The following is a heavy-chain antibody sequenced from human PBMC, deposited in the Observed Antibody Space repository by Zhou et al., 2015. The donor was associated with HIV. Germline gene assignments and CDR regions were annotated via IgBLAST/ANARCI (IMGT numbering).Heavy chain of an antibody. J-gene: IGHJ6*02. CDR3: ARDAEYQLLYNGMDV. CDR1: GGTFSSYA. Sequence: QVQLLQSGAEVKKPDSSVRVSCKASGGTFSSYAISWVRQAPGQGLEWMGGIIPIFGTANYAQKFQGRVTITADKSTSTAYMELSSLRSEDTAVYYCARDAEYQLLYNGMDVWGQGTTVTVSS. V-gene: IGHV1-69*06. D-gene: IGHD2-2*01. CDR2: IIPIFGTA.